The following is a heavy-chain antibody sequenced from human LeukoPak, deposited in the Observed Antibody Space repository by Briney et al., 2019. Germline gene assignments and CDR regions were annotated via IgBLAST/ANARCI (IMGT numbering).Heavy chain of an antibody. D-gene: IGHD6-13*01. CDR1: GFTFSSYS. J-gene: IGHJ4*02. CDR3: AREGQQLIFAHFDY. V-gene: IGHV3-21*01. Sequence: GGSLRLSCAASGFTFSSYSMNWVRQAPGKGLEWVSSISSGSNYIYYADSVRGRFTISRDNAKNSLYLQMNSLRAEDTAVYYCAREGQQLIFAHFDYWGQGSLVTVSS. CDR2: ISSGSNYI.